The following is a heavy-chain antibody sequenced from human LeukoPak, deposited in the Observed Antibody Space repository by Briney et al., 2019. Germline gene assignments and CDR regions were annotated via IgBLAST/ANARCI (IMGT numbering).Heavy chain of an antibody. CDR3: ARGIVVAPDL. D-gene: IGHD2-15*01. V-gene: IGHV3-30-3*01. CDR2: ISYDGSNK. J-gene: IGHJ2*01. CDR1: GFTFSSYA. Sequence: GRSLRLSCAASGFTFSSYAMHWVRQDPGKGLEWVAVISYDGSNKYYADSVKGRFTISRDNSKNTLYLQMNSLRAEDTAVYYCARGIVVAPDLWGRGTLVTVSS.